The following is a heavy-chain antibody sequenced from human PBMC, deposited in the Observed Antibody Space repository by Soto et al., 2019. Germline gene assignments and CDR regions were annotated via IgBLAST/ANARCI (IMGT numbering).Heavy chain of an antibody. CDR3: ARDQRKGYSHGHYWYFDL. J-gene: IGHJ2*01. Sequence: QVQLVQSGAEVKKPGSSVKVSCKASGGTFSSYAISWVRQAPGQGLEWMGGIIPIFGTANYAQKFQGRVTITADESTSTAYMELSSLRSEDTAVYYCARDQRKGYSHGHYWYFDLWGRGTLVTVSS. D-gene: IGHD5-18*01. CDR1: GGTFSSYA. V-gene: IGHV1-69*12. CDR2: IIPIFGTA.